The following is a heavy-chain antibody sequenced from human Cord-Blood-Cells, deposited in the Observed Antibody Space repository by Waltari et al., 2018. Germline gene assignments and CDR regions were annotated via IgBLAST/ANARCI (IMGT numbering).Heavy chain of an antibody. Sequence: EVQLVESGGGLVQPGGSLRLSCAASGFTFSSYEMNWVRQAPGKGLGWVSYISSRGRTIYYADSVKGRFTISRDNAKNSLYLQMNSLRAEDTAVYYCARDGVLLWFGELFDYWGQGTLVTVSS. D-gene: IGHD3-10*01. V-gene: IGHV3-48*03. J-gene: IGHJ4*02. CDR3: ARDGVLLWFGELFDY. CDR1: GFTFSSYE. CDR2: ISSRGRTI.